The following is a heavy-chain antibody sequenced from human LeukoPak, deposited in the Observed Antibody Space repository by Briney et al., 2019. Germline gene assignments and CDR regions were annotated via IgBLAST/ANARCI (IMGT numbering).Heavy chain of an antibody. V-gene: IGHV3-11*05. J-gene: IGHJ5*02. Sequence: PGGSLRLSCAASGCTFSDYYMSWIRQAPGKGLEWVSYISSSSSYTNYADSVKGRFTISRDNAKNSLYLQMNSLRAEDTAVYYCARVVRLSRRGYSYGYGGFNWFDPWGQGTLVTVSS. D-gene: IGHD5-18*01. CDR3: ARVVRLSRRGYSYGYGGFNWFDP. CDR2: ISSSSSYT. CDR1: GCTFSDYY.